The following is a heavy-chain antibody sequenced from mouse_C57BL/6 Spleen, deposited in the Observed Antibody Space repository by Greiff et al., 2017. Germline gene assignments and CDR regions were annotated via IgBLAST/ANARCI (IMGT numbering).Heavy chain of an antibody. CDR3: TRVFYPYYAMDY. V-gene: IGHV5-9-1*02. CDR2: ISSGGDYI. CDR1: GFTFSSYA. J-gene: IGHJ4*01. Sequence: EVMLVESGEGLVKPGGSLKLSCAASGFTFSSYAMTWVRQTPEKRLEWVAYISSGGDYIYYADTVKGRFTISRDNARNTLYLQMSSLKSEDTAMYYCTRVFYPYYAMDYWGQGTSVTVSS.